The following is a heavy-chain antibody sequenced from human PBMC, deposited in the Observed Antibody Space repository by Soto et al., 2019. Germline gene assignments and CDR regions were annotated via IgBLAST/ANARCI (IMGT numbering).Heavy chain of an antibody. CDR1: GYTFTGYY. J-gene: IGHJ4*02. V-gene: IGHV1-2*04. CDR3: ARGPHRLYSSSSFTATTDY. Sequence: ASVKVSCKASGYTFTGYYMHWVRQAPGQGLEWMGWINPNSGGTNYAQKFQGWVTMTRDTSISTAYMELSRLRSDDTAVYYCARGPHRLYSSSSFTATTDYWGQGTLVTVSS. D-gene: IGHD6-6*01. CDR2: INPNSGGT.